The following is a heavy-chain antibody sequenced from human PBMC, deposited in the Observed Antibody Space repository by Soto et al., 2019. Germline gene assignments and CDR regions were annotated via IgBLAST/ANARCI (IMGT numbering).Heavy chain of an antibody. D-gene: IGHD5-12*01. J-gene: IGHJ4*02. CDR1: GGSFSGYY. CDR3: ARGSGYDPFDY. Sequence: ASETLSLTCAVYGGSFSGYYWSWIRQPPGKGLEWIGEINHSGSTNYNPSLKSRVTISVDTSKNQFSLKLSSVTAADTAVYYCARGSGYDPFDYWGQGTLVTVSS. CDR2: INHSGST. V-gene: IGHV4-34*01.